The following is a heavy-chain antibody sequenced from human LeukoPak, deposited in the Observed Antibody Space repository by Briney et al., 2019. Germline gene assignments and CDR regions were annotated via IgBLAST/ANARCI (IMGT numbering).Heavy chain of an antibody. CDR2: IIPIFGTA. V-gene: IGHV1-69*13. D-gene: IGHD3-22*01. CDR3: ASLGDDSSGYSY. Sequence: GASVKVSCKASGGTFSSYAISWVRQAPGQGLEWMGGIIPIFGTANYAQKFQGRVTITADESTSTAYMELGSLRSEDTAVYYCASLGDDSSGYSYWGQGTLVTVSS. J-gene: IGHJ4*02. CDR1: GGTFSSYA.